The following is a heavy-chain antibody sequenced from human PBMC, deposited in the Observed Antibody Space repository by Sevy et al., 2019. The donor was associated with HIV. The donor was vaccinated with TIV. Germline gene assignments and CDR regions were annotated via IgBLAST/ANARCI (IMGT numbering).Heavy chain of an antibody. V-gene: IGHV1-18*04. CDR1: GYTFTSYG. D-gene: IGHD3-22*01. Sequence: ASVKVSCKASGYTFTSYGISWVRQAPGQGLEWMGWISAYNGNTNYAQKLQGRVTMTTDTSTSTAYMELRGLRSDDTAVYYCAREDYDSSGYYSAVVFDYWGQGTLVTVSS. CDR2: ISAYNGNT. CDR3: AREDYDSSGYYSAVVFDY. J-gene: IGHJ4*02.